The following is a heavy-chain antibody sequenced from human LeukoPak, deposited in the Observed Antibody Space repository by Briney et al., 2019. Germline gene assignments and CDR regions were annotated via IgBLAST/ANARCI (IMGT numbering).Heavy chain of an antibody. CDR3: AKDLYYYDSSGQYY. CDR2: ISYDGSSK. V-gene: IGHV3-30*18. J-gene: IGHJ4*02. Sequence: PGGSLRLSCAASGFTFSSYWMNWARQAPGKGLEWVAVISYDGSSKYYADSVKGRFTISRDNSKNTLYLQMNSLRAEDTAVYYCAKDLYYYDSSGQYYWGQGTLVTVSS. CDR1: GFTFSSYW. D-gene: IGHD3-22*01.